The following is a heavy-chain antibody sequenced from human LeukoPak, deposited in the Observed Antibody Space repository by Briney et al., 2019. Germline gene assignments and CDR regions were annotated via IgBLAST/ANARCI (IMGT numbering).Heavy chain of an antibody. CDR3: ARERSSGWASFDY. CDR2: IWYDGSYK. CDR1: GFTFGHYG. D-gene: IGHD6-19*01. J-gene: IGHJ4*02. V-gene: IGHV3-33*01. Sequence: PGGSLRLSCAASGFTFGHYGMHWVRQAPGKGLEWVAVIWYDGSYKYYADSVKGRFTISRDNSKSTLYLEMNSLRAEDTAVYYCARERSSGWASFDYWGQGTLVTVSS.